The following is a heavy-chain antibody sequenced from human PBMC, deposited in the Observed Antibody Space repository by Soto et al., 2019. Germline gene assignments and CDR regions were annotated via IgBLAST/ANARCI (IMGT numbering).Heavy chain of an antibody. CDR2: INHSGST. Sequence: SETLSLTCAVYGGSFSGYYWSWIRQPPGKGLEWIGEINHSGSTNYNPSLKSRVTISVDTSKNQFSLKLSSVTAADTAVYYCARVINSGDDVASFDYWGQGTLVTVSS. CDR3: ARVINSGDDVASFDY. CDR1: GGSFSGYY. J-gene: IGHJ4*02. V-gene: IGHV4-34*01. D-gene: IGHD5-12*01.